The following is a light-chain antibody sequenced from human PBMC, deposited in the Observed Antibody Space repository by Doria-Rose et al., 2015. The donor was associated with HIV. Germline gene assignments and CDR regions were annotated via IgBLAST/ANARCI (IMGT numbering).Light chain of an antibody. CDR1: QSTGSF. J-gene: IGKJ4*01. CDR2: AAS. Sequence: DIQLTQSPSSLSASVGDRVTITCRASQSTGSFLNWYQQKPGKAPKLLIYAASSLQNRVPSRFSGSGSGTDFTLTISSLQPEDFATYFCQQSYSTPLTFGGGTKVEIK. CDR3: QQSYSTPLT. V-gene: IGKV1-39*01.